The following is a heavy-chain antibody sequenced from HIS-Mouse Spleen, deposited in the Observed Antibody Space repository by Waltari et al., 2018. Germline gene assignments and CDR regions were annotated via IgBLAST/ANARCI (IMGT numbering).Heavy chain of an antibody. CDR3: ARDDGITGTTNAFDI. V-gene: IGHV3-30*04. J-gene: IGHJ3*02. D-gene: IGHD1-20*01. CDR2: ISYDGSNK. CDR1: GFPFVSYG. Sequence: VQLVESGGGVVQPGMSLRLSCAASGFPFVSYGMPWVPPSPGKGLEWVAVISYDGSNKYYADSVKGRFTISRDNSKNTLYLQMNSLRAEDTAVYYCARDDGITGTTNAFDIWGQGTMVTVSS.